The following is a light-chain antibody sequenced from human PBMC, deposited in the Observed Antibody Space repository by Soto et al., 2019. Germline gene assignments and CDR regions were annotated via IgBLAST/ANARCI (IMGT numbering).Light chain of an antibody. V-gene: IGKV1-6*01. J-gene: IGKJ4*01. Sequence: AIEMTQSPSSLSAPVGDRVTITCRASQDIGSDLAWYQHRAGNAPKLLIYAVTRLQNGVPSRFSGSGSGTDFTLTINNLQPEDFATYYCLQDYSSLTFGGGTKVETK. CDR1: QDIGSD. CDR2: AVT. CDR3: LQDYSSLT.